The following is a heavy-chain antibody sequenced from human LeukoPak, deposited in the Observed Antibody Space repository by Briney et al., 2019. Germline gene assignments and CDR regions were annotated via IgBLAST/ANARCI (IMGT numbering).Heavy chain of an antibody. D-gene: IGHD6-6*01. V-gene: IGHV4-59*01. Sequence: PSETLSLTCTVSGGSISSYYWSWIRQPPGKGLEWIGYIHYSGSTNYNPSLKSRLTISVETSKNQFSLKLRSVTAADTAVYYCARGLGPIAMFGPWGQGTLVTVSS. CDR1: GGSISSYY. J-gene: IGHJ5*02. CDR3: ARGLGPIAMFGP. CDR2: IHYSGST.